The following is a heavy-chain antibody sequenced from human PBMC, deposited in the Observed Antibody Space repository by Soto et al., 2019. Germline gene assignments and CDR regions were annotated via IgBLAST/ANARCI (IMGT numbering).Heavy chain of an antibody. V-gene: IGHV3-23*01. J-gene: IGHJ6*02. CDR1: EFTFNNYA. CDR3: AKVRDVRHLFTPDYYYYYAMDV. CDR2: ISGSGGGT. Sequence: EVQVLESGGGLVQPGGSLRLSCVVSEFTFNNYAMNWVRQAPGKGLEWVSSISGSGGGTYYADSVKGRFTISRDMSTNTLFLEMNSLRAEDTAVYYCAKVRDVRHLFTPDYYYYYAMDVWGQGTTVTVSS.